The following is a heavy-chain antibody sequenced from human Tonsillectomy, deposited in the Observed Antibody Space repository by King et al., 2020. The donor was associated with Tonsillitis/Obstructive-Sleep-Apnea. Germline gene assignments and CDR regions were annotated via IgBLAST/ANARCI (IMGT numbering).Heavy chain of an antibody. D-gene: IGHD2-15*01. Sequence: VQLVESGGGLVKPGGSLRLSCAASGFTFSDYYMSWIRQAPGKGLEWVSYISSSSSYTNYADSVKGRFTISRDNAKNSLHLQMNSLTAEDTAVYYCARGPQGYCSGGSCPAWGQGTLVTVSS. CDR1: GFTFSDYY. CDR2: ISSSSSYT. V-gene: IGHV3-11*05. CDR3: ARGPQGYCSGGSCPA. J-gene: IGHJ5*02.